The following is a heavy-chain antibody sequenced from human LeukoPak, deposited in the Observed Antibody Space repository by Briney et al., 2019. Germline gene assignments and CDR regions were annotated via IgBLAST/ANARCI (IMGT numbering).Heavy chain of an antibody. CDR2: IIPILGIA. Sequence: SVKVSCKASGGTFSSYAIGWVRQAPGQGLEWMGRIIPILGIANYAQKFQGRVTITADKSTSTAYMELSSLRSEDTAVYYCARERLITMVVVALGDAFDIWGQGTMVTVSS. CDR3: ARERLITMVVVALGDAFDI. V-gene: IGHV1-69*04. J-gene: IGHJ3*02. CDR1: GGTFSSYA. D-gene: IGHD3-22*01.